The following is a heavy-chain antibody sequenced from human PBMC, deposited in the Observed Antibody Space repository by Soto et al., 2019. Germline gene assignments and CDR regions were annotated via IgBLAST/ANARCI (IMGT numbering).Heavy chain of an antibody. CDR2: ISANNGNT. Sequence: GASENVSCKASGYTFASYGISWVRQAPGQGLEWMGWISANNGNTKYAQNFQGRVTMTTDTSTSTAYMELRSLRSDDTAVYYCARAYSPGLFDPWGQGTLVTVSS. J-gene: IGHJ5*02. CDR1: GYTFASYG. V-gene: IGHV1-18*01. CDR3: ARAYSPGLFDP. D-gene: IGHD2-15*01.